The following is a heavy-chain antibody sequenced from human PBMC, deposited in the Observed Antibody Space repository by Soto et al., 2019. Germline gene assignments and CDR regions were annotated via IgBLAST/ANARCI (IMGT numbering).Heavy chain of an antibody. Sequence: KKPWASVKVSCKASGYTFTSYAMHWVRQAPGQGLEWMGWINPNSGGTNYAQKFQGWVTMTRDTSISTAYMELSRLRSDDTAVYYCAMVDVYVTPSPQDVWGQGTTVT. J-gene: IGHJ6*02. CDR2: INPNSGGT. D-gene: IGHD3-16*01. CDR1: GYTFTSYA. V-gene: IGHV1-2*04. CDR3: AMVDVYVTPSPQDV.